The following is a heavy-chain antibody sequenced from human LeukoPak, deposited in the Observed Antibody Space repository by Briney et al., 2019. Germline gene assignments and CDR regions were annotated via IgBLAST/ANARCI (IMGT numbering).Heavy chain of an antibody. CDR3: ARDGVDTSVDEGATIAY. Sequence: ASVKVSCKASGYTFTSYYMHWVRQAPGQGLEWMGIINPSGGSTSYAQKFQGRVTMTRDTSTSTVYMELSSLRSEDTAVYYCARDGVDTSVDEGATIAYWGQGTLVTVSS. J-gene: IGHJ4*02. V-gene: IGHV1-46*01. D-gene: IGHD1-26*01. CDR1: GYTFTSYY. CDR2: INPSGGST.